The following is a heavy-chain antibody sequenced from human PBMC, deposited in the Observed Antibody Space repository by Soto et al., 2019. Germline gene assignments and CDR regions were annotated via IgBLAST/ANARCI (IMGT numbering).Heavy chain of an antibody. Sequence: SETLSLSSTVSGGSISSYYWSWTRQPPGKGLEWIGYIYYSGSTNYNPSLKSRVTISVDTSKNQFSLKLSSVTAADTAVYYCARAGSNYDFWSGPYFDFWGQRTLVTVSS. CDR1: GGSISSYY. CDR2: IYYSGST. CDR3: ARAGSNYDFWSGPYFDF. J-gene: IGHJ4*02. D-gene: IGHD3-3*01. V-gene: IGHV4-59*01.